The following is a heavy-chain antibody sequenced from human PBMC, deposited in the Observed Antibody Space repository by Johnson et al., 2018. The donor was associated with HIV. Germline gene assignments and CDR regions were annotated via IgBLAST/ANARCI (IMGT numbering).Heavy chain of an antibody. CDR2: ISGSGGRT. J-gene: IGHJ3*02. V-gene: IGHV3-23*04. Sequence: VQLVESGGGVVRPGGSLRLSCAPSGFTFDDYGMSWVRQAPGKGLEWVSIISGSGGRTYYADSVKGRFTISRDNSRNTLLLQMNSLRAEDTAVYYCAKGPAAVFGLVANIWGQGTKVTVSS. CDR1: GFTFDDYG. CDR3: AKGPAAVFGLVANI. D-gene: IGHD3/OR15-3a*01.